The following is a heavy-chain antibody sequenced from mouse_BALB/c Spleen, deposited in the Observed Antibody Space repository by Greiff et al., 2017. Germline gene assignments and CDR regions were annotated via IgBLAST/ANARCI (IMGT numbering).Heavy chain of an antibody. CDR1: GYTFTDYA. CDR2: ISTYYGDA. D-gene: IGHD1-1*01. CDR3: ASGYYYGSRALNWYFDV. J-gene: IGHJ1*01. Sequence: VQRVESGAELVRPGVSVKISCKGSGYTFTDYAMHWVKQSHAKSLEWIGVISTYYGDASYNQKFKGKATMTVDKSSSTAYMELARLTSEDSAIYYCASGYYYGSRALNWYFDVWGAGTTVTVSS. V-gene: IGHV1S137*01.